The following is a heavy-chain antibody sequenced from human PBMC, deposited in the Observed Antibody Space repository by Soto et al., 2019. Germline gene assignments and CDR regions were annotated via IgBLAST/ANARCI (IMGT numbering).Heavy chain of an antibody. V-gene: IGHV1-69*06. CDR3: ARDPRPLRQPYYYYGMDV. CDR2: IIPIFGTA. CDR1: GGTFSSYA. Sequence: ASVKVSCKASGGTFSSYAISWVRQAPGQGLEWMGGIIPIFGTANYAQKFQGRVTITADKSTSTAYMELSSLRSEDTAVYYCARDPRPLRQPYYYYGMDVWGQGTTVTVYS. D-gene: IGHD6-13*01. J-gene: IGHJ6*02.